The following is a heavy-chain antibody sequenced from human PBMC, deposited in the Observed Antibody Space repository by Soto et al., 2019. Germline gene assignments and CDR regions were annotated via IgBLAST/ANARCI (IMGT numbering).Heavy chain of an antibody. CDR2: ISSSGSTI. CDR1: GFTFSDYY. V-gene: IGHV3-11*04. J-gene: IGHJ4*02. CDR3: ARGPGYYFDY. Sequence: GGSLRLSCAASGFTFSDYYMSWIRQAPGKGLECVSYISSSGSTIYYADSVKGRFTISRDNSKNTLYLQMGSLRAEDMAVYYCARGPGYYFDYWGQGTLVTVSS.